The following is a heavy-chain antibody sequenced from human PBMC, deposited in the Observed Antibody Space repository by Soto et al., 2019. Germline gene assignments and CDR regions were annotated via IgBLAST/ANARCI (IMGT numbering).Heavy chain of an antibody. Sequence: SETLSLTCTVSGGSISSYYWSWIRQPPGKGLEWIGYIYYSGSTNYNPSLKSRVTISVDTSKNQFSLKLSSVTAADTAVYYCASSFPGYSSSWFDPWGQGTLVTVSS. CDR3: ASSFPGYSSSWFDP. D-gene: IGHD6-13*01. CDR1: GGSISSYY. J-gene: IGHJ5*02. V-gene: IGHV4-59*01. CDR2: IYYSGST.